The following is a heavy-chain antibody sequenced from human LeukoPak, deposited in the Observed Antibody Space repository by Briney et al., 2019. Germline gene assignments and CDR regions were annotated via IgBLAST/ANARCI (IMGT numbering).Heavy chain of an antibody. CDR1: GGSISSYY. J-gene: IGHJ4*02. CDR2: IYYSGST. V-gene: IGHV4-59*12. D-gene: IGHD4-17*01. Sequence: SETLSLTCTVSGGSISSYYWSWIRQPPGKGLEWIGYIYYSGSTNYNPSLKSRVTISVDTSKNQFSLKLSSVTAADTAVYYCARDHYYGDYLFDYWGQGTLVTVSS. CDR3: ARDHYYGDYLFDY.